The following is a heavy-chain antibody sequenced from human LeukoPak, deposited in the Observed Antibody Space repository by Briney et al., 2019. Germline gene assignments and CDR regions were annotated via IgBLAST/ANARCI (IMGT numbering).Heavy chain of an antibody. J-gene: IGHJ3*02. V-gene: IGHV4-34*01. CDR2: INHSGST. CDR3: ARARELVAGSVVDAFDI. Sequence: SETLSLTCAVYGGSFSGYYWSWIRQPPGKGLEWIGEINHSGSTNYNPSLKSRVTISVDTSKNQFSLKLSSVTAADTAVYYCARARELVAGSVVDAFDIWGQGTMVTVSS. CDR1: GGSFSGYY. D-gene: IGHD6-19*01.